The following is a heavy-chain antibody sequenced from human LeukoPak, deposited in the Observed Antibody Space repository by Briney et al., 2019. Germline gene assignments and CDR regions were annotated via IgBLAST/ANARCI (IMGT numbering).Heavy chain of an antibody. CDR1: GGSISSYY. D-gene: IGHD3-3*01. V-gene: IGHV4-59*12. J-gene: IGHJ4*02. CDR2: IYYSGST. Sequence: PSDTLSLTCTVSGGSISSYYWSWIRQPPGKGLEWIGYIYYSGSTNYNPSLKSRVTISVDTSKSQFSLKVRYVTAADTAVYYCARGLNDSWTGENYWGQGTLVTVSS. CDR3: ARGLNDSWTGENY.